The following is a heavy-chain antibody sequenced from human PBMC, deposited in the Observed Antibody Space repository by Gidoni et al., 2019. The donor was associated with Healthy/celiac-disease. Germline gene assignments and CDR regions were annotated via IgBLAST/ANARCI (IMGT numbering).Heavy chain of an antibody. Sequence: EVQLVESGGGLVQPGRSLRLSCAASGFTFDDYAMHWVRQAPGKGLEWVSGISWNSGSIGYADSVKGRFTISRDNAKNSLYLQMNSLRAEDTALYYCAKDMGIVVVVAATPDAFDIWGQGTMVTVSS. J-gene: IGHJ3*02. V-gene: IGHV3-9*01. CDR3: AKDMGIVVVVAATPDAFDI. CDR1: GFTFDDYA. CDR2: ISWNSGSI. D-gene: IGHD2-15*01.